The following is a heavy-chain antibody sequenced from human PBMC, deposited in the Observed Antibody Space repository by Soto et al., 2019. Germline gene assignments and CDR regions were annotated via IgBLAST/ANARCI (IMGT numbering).Heavy chain of an antibody. CDR3: ALEPTGTAGFDY. D-gene: IGHD2-21*02. CDR1: GHTFTGHH. CDR2: IDLDSGDT. Sequence: QVQMVQSGAEVKKPGASVKVSCKASGHTFTGHHMHWVRQAPGQGLEWMGLIDLDSGDTKYAQKFQGRVTSTSDTSITTAYMELRGLRSDDTAVYYCALEPTGTAGFDYWGQGTLVTVSS. V-gene: IGHV1-2*02. J-gene: IGHJ4*02.